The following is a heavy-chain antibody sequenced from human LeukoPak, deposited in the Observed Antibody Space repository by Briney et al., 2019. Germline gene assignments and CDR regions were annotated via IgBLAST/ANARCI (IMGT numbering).Heavy chain of an antibody. CDR3: AREGYCSSTSCYVRY. V-gene: IGHV4-4*07. CDR2: IYTSGST. Sequence: SETLSLTCTVSGGSISSYYWSWIRQPAGKGLEWIGRIYTSGSTNYNPSLKSRVTMSVDTSKNQFSLKLNSVTAADTAVYYCAREGYCSSTSCYVRYWGQGTLVTVSS. D-gene: IGHD2-2*01. CDR1: GGSISSYY. J-gene: IGHJ4*02.